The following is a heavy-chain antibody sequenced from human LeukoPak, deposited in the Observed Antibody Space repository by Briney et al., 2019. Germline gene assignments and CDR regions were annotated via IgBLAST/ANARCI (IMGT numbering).Heavy chain of an antibody. J-gene: IGHJ4*02. D-gene: IGHD1-26*01. V-gene: IGHV3-23*01. CDR3: AAKYSGKRALDY. CDR1: GFTFSSYA. CDR2: ISGSGGNT. Sequence: GGSLRLSCAASGFTFSSYAMTWVRQAPGKGLEWVSGISGSGGNTYHADSVEGRFTISRDNSKNTLFLQMNSLRAEDTAIYYCAAKYSGKRALDYRGQGTLVTVSS.